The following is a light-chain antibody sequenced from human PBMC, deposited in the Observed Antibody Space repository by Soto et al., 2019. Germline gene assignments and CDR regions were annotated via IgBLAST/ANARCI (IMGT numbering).Light chain of an antibody. CDR1: SRDIRDYNW. CDR3: SSYAGANTLL. Sequence: QSALTQPPSASGSPGQSVTVSCTGTSRDIRDYNWVSWYQQHPGKAPKLIIFEVTKRPSGVPDRFSGSKSGSTASLTVSGLQAEDEAHYYCSSYAGANTLLFGGGTKLTVL. V-gene: IGLV2-8*01. J-gene: IGLJ2*01. CDR2: EVT.